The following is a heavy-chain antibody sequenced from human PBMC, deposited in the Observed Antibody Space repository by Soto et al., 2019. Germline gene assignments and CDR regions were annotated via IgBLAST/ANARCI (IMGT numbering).Heavy chain of an antibody. V-gene: IGHV4-39*07. CDR3: ARGNVVAIDD. Sequence: PSGTLSLTCTVSGGSISGNYNYWGWIRQPPGKGLEWIGSISYSGTTNSNPSLKSRITISVDTSKNHFSLRLTSATAADTAVYYCARGNVVAIDDWGQGTLVTVTS. J-gene: IGHJ4*02. CDR2: ISYSGTT. CDR1: GGSISGNYNY. D-gene: IGHD2-21*01.